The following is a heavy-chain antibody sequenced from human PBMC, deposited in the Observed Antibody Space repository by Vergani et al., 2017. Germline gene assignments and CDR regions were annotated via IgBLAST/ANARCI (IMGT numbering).Heavy chain of an antibody. CDR2: IYNSGNG. Sequence: QVQLQESGPGLVKASETLSLTCTVSGDSIISRSYYWGWIRQPPGKGLEWIGSIYNSGNGDSSSSLKSRVTISADTSKNQFSLRLTSGTAADTAVYYCASGKYYSDSTSHFRGRYFDVWGRGTLVTVPS. V-gene: IGHV4-39*01. CDR3: ASGKYYSDSTSHFRGRYFDV. D-gene: IGHD3-16*01. J-gene: IGHJ2*01. CDR1: GDSIISRSYY.